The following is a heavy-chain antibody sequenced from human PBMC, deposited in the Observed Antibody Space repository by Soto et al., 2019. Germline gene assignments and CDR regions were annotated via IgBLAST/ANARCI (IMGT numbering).Heavy chain of an antibody. V-gene: IGHV5-10-1*01. Sequence: PGESLKIACKGSGYSFTSYWISWVRQMPGKGLEWMGRIDPSDSYTNYSPSFQGHVTISADKSISTAYLQWSSLKASDTAMYYCARWEPLGGGYYYGMDVWGQGTTVTVSS. CDR2: IDPSDSYT. CDR1: GYSFTSYW. J-gene: IGHJ6*02. D-gene: IGHD1-26*01. CDR3: ARWEPLGGGYYYGMDV.